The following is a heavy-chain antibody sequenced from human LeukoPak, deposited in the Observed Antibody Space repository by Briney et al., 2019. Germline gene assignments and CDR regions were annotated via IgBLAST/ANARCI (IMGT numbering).Heavy chain of an antibody. CDR1: GYTFTGYY. J-gene: IGHJ4*02. V-gene: IGHV1-2*02. CDR2: INPNSGGT. CDR3: ARGPHSSGWYLDY. Sequence: ASVKVSCKASGYTFTGYYMHWVRQAPGQGLEWMGWINPNSGGTNYAPKFQGRVTMTRDTSISTAYMELSRLRSDDTAVYYCARGPHSSGWYLDYWGQGTLVTVSS. D-gene: IGHD6-19*01.